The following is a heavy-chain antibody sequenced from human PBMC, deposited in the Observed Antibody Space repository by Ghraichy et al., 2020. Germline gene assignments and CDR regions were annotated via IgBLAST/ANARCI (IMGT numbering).Heavy chain of an antibody. CDR2: IYTSGST. V-gene: IGHV4-61*02. J-gene: IGHJ5*02. Sequence: SETLSLTCTVSGGSISSGSYYWSWIRQPAGKGLEWIGRIYTSGSTNYNPSLKSRVTMSVDTSKNQFSLKLSSVTAADTAVYYCARTYYDVWSGYYKSGWFGPWGQGTLVTVSS. D-gene: IGHD3-3*01. CDR3: ARTYYDVWSGYYKSGWFGP. CDR1: GGSISSGSYY.